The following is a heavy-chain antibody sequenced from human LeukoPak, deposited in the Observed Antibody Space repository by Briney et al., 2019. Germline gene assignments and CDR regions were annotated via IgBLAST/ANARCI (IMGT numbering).Heavy chain of an antibody. CDR1: GFTFSSYG. J-gene: IGHJ4*02. CDR2: IWYDGSNK. D-gene: IGHD1-26*01. Sequence: GGSLRLSCAASGFTFSSYGMHWVRQAPGKGLEWVAVIWYDGSNKYYADSVKGRFTIPRDNSKNTLYLQMNSLRAEDTAVYYCAKDSGGSYHYWGQGTLVTVSS. CDR3: AKDSGGSYHY. V-gene: IGHV3-33*06.